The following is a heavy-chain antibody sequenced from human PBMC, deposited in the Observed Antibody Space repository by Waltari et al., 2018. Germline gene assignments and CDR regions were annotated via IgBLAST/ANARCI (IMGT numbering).Heavy chain of an antibody. Sequence: QLQLQESGPGLVKPSETLSLTCPVSGGSIRSSTYYWGGTRQTPGKGLECIGSIYYSGTTYHNPSLKSRITISIDTSQNQFSLKLYSVTAADTAVYYCARLPLNYAVDVWGQGTTVTVSS. D-gene: IGHD3-9*01. CDR1: GGSIRSSTYY. CDR2: IYYSGTT. CDR3: ARLPLNYAVDV. J-gene: IGHJ6*02. V-gene: IGHV4-39*07.